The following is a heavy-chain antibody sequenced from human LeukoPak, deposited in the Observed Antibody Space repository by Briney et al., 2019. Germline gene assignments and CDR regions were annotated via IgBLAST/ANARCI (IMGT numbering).Heavy chain of an antibody. CDR1: GFTFSSYS. Sequence: GGSLRLSCAASGFTFSSYSMNWVRQAPGKGLEWVSSISSSSSYIYYADSVKGRFTISRDNAKNSLYLRMNSLRAEDTAVYYCARCGYYDISGYLDAFDIWGQGTMVTVSS. V-gene: IGHV3-21*01. J-gene: IGHJ3*02. CDR2: ISSSSSYI. CDR3: ARCGYYDISGYLDAFDI. D-gene: IGHD3-22*01.